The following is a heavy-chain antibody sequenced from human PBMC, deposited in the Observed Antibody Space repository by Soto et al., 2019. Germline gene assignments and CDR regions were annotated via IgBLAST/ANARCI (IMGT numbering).Heavy chain of an antibody. V-gene: IGHV4-4*07. Sequence: PAATQCHTCTVSDGYIIGFYWGWVRKSAGKGLEWIGRIYATGTTDYNPSLKSRVMMSVDTSKKQFSLKLRSVTAADTAVYYCVRDGTKTLRDWFDPWGQGISVTVSS. J-gene: IGHJ5*02. CDR1: DGYIIGFY. CDR3: VRDGTKTLRDWFDP. D-gene: IGHD1-1*01. CDR2: IYATGTT.